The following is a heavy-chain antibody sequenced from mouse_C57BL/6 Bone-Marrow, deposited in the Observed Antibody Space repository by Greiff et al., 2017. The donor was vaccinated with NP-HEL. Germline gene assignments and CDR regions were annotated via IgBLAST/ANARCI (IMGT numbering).Heavy chain of an antibody. J-gene: IGHJ4*01. CDR3: AYYSNYDYAMDY. V-gene: IGHV7-3*01. D-gene: IGHD2-5*01. Sequence: EVMLVESGGGLVQPGGSLSLSCAASGFTFTDYYMSWVRQPPGKALEWLGFIRTKANGYTTEYSASVKGRFTISRDNSQSILYLQMKALRAEDSDTYYCAYYSNYDYAMDYWGQGTSVTVSS. CDR1: GFTFTDYY. CDR2: IRTKANGYTT.